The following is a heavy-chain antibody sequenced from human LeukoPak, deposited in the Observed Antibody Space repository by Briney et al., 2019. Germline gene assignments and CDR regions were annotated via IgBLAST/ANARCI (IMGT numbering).Heavy chain of an antibody. J-gene: IGHJ4*02. CDR3: AGSIAVAGSPFDY. V-gene: IGHV4-59*01. Sequence: SETLSLTCTVSGGSISSYYWSWIRQPPGKGLEWIGYIYYSGSTNYNPSLKSRVTISVDTSKNQFSLKLSSVTAADTAVYYCAGSIAVAGSPFDYWGQGTLVTVSS. D-gene: IGHD6-19*01. CDR1: GGSISSYY. CDR2: IYYSGST.